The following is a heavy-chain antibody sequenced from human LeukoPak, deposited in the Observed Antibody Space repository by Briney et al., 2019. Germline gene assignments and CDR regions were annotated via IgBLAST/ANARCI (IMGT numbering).Heavy chain of an antibody. CDR1: GFSFSNYA. Sequence: GGSLRLSCAASGFSFSNYAMSWVRQAPGKGLEWVSLIIASSGATFYADSVKGRFTISRDNSKNTLYLQMNSLRAEDTAVYYCAKAAPYYDFWSGYYWYYYYMDVWGKGTTVTVSS. J-gene: IGHJ6*03. CDR2: IIASSGAT. V-gene: IGHV3-23*01. D-gene: IGHD3-3*01. CDR3: AKAAPYYDFWSGYYWYYYYMDV.